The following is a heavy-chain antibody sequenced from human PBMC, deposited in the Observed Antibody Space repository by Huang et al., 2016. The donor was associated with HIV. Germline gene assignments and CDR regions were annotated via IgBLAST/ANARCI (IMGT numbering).Heavy chain of an antibody. Sequence: EVQLVESGGGLVQPGRSLRLSCAASGFTFDDYAMHWVRQAQGEGRVWVTCLSWNSVIVGYAASVKGRFTVSRDNAKNSLYLQMNSLRPEDTAFYYCARDREILTGFYTYYFDNWGQGTLVTVSS. CDR2: LSWNSVIV. D-gene: IGHD3-9*01. CDR3: ARDREILTGFYTYYFDN. J-gene: IGHJ4*02. V-gene: IGHV3-9*01. CDR1: GFTFDDYA.